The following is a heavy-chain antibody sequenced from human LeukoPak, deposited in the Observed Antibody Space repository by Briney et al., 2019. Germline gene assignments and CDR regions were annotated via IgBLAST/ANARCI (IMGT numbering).Heavy chain of an antibody. Sequence: PGGSLRLSCAASGFTFSDSAMTWVHQAPGKGLEWVSGISDNGGRTFYAKSVRGRFTISRDNSKNTLFLQMNNLRAEDTAIYYCGKDVIFYGQVSYPVEVDYWGQGILVTVSS. CDR2: ISDNGGRT. J-gene: IGHJ4*02. CDR3: GKDVIFYGQVSYPVEVDY. V-gene: IGHV3-23*01. D-gene: IGHD3-3*02. CDR1: GFTFSDSA.